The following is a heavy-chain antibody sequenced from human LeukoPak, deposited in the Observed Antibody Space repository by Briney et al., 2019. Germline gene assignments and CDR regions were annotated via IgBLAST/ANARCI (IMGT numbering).Heavy chain of an antibody. CDR3: ARLRGRVATIDY. D-gene: IGHD5-12*01. CDR2: IYHSGST. J-gene: IGHJ4*02. CDR1: GYSISSGYY. Sequence: PSETLSLTCTVSGYSISSGYYWGWIRQPPGKGLEWIGSIYHSGSTYYNPSLKSRVTISVDTSKNQFSLKLSSVTAADTAVYYCARLRGRVATIDYWGQGTLVTVSS. V-gene: IGHV4-38-2*02.